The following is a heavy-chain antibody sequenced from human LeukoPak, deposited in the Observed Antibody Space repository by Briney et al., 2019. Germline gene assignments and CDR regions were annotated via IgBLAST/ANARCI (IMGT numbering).Heavy chain of an antibody. CDR1: GFTFSSHT. CDR3: ARLSGDYVGY. J-gene: IGHJ4*02. CDR2: ISSTSTSI. D-gene: IGHD4-17*01. V-gene: IGHV3-21*01. Sequence: GGSLRLSCAASGFTFSSHTMNWVRQAPGKGLEWISSISSTSTSIYHADSVKGRFTISRDNTKNSLYLQMDSLRAEDTAVYYCARLSGDYVGYWGQGTLVSVSS.